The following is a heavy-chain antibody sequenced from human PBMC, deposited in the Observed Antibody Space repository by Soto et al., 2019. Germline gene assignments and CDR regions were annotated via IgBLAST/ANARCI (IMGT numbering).Heavy chain of an antibody. D-gene: IGHD2-15*01. CDR2: ISYDSSNK. V-gene: IGHV3-30*18. Sequence: VQLLESGGGLIQPGGSLRLSCAASGFTFSYGIHWLRQAPGTGLEWVAYISYDSSNKFYGDSVKGRFTSSRDNSKNTQFLQMNSLRAEDTAVYYCAKLVIGYCSGNTCDDYWGQGTLVAVSS. J-gene: IGHJ4*02. CDR3: AKLVIGYCSGNTCDDY. CDR1: GFTFSYG.